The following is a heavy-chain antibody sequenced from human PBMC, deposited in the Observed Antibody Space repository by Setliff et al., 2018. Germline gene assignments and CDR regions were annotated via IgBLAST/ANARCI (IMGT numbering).Heavy chain of an antibody. V-gene: IGHV3-15*01. CDR2: IKSKTDGGTT. J-gene: IGHJ4*02. CDR1: GFTFSRYW. CDR3: TTAPLAAASTC. Sequence: GGSLRLSCAASGFTFSRYWMSWVRQAPGKGLEWVGRIKSKTDGGTTDYAAPVKGRFTISRDDSKNTLYLQMNSLKTEDTAVYYCTTAPLAAASTCWGQGTLVTVSS. D-gene: IGHD6-13*01.